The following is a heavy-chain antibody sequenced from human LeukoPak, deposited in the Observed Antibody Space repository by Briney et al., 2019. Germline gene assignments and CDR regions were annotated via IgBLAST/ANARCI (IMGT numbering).Heavy chain of an antibody. V-gene: IGHV1-2*02. CDR3: ARDRDGDGFAHFDY. CDR2: ITPSGGT. Sequence: GASVKVSCKAPGYTFTSYAMHWVRQAPGQGLEWMGWITPSGGTNYPQKFQGRVAITRDTSITTAYMDLSRLTSDDTAVYYCARDRDGDGFAHFDYWGQGALVTVSS. D-gene: IGHD5-24*01. J-gene: IGHJ4*02. CDR1: GYTFTSYA.